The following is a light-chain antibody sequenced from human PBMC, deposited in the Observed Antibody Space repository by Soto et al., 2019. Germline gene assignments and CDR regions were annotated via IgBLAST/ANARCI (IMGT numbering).Light chain of an antibody. CDR3: QKYNSPPFT. CDR2: AAS. CDR1: QGISNY. J-gene: IGKJ3*01. V-gene: IGKV1-27*01. Sequence: DIQMTQSPSSLSASVGDRVTITCRASQGISNYLAWYQQKPGKVPKLLIYAASTLQSGVPSRFSGSGSGTDFTLTISSLQPEDVPTYYFQKYNSPPFTLGPVTKVDIQ.